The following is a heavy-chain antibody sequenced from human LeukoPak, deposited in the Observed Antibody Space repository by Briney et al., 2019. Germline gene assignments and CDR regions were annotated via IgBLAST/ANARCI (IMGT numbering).Heavy chain of an antibody. V-gene: IGHV3-7*01. CDR2: IKEDGSEK. Sequence: PGGSLRLSCVASGFTFRRYWMTWVRQAPGKKPEWVANIKEDGSEKYYDDSVRGRFTISRDNAKNTLYLDMNSLRAEDTAVFYCATDQDHGYFRQWGQGSLVIVSS. D-gene: IGHD3-22*01. CDR1: GFTFRRYW. CDR3: ATDQDHGYFRQ. J-gene: IGHJ1*01.